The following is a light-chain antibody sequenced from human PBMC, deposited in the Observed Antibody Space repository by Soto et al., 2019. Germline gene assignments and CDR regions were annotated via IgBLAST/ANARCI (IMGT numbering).Light chain of an antibody. J-gene: IGLJ1*01. CDR3: SSYTSSSTLGV. CDR2: DVS. Sequence: QSVLTQPASVSGSPGQSITISCTGTSSDVVDYNYVSWYQQHPGKAPKLMIYDVSNRPSGVSNRFSGSKSGNTASLTISGLQAEDEADYYCSSYTSSSTLGVFGTGTKLTVL. CDR1: SSDVVDYNY. V-gene: IGLV2-14*01.